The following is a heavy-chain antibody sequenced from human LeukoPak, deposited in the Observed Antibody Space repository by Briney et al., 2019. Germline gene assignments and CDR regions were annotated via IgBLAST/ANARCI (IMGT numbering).Heavy chain of an antibody. CDR3: AKVKSSLTLIGA. D-gene: IGHD2-8*01. J-gene: IGHJ5*02. V-gene: IGHV3-23*01. Sequence: LPGGSLRLSCAASGLLFSRCAMSWVRQAPGKGLEWVSSISGAGDIAHYAESAKGRFTISRDNSGNTLYVQMDSLRAEDTAVYYCAKVKSSLTLIGAWGQGTLVTVSS. CDR1: GLLFSRCA. CDR2: ISGAGDIA.